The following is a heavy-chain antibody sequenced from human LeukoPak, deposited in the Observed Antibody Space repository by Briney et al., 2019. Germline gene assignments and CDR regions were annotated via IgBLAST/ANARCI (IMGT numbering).Heavy chain of an antibody. J-gene: IGHJ5*02. D-gene: IGHD3-9*01. Sequence: SETLSLTCAVYGGSFSGYYWSWIRQPPGKGLEWIGEINHSGSTNYNPSLKSRVTISVDTSKNQFSLKLSSVTAADTAVYYCARRGALNYVILAGTYNWFDPWGQGTLVTVSS. CDR1: GGSFSGYY. CDR2: INHSGST. CDR3: ARRGALNYVILAGTYNWFDP. V-gene: IGHV4-34*01.